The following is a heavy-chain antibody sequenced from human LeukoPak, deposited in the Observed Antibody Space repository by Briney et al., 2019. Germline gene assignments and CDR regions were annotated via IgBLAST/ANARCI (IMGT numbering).Heavy chain of an antibody. V-gene: IGHV1-24*01. Sequence: ASVKVSCKVSGYTLTELSMHWVRQAPGKGLEWMGGFDPEDGETIYAQKFQGRVTMTEDTSTDTAYMELSNLRSEDTAVYYCATYQWPRGYFDYWGQGTLVTVSS. CDR1: GYTLTELS. CDR3: ATYQWPRGYFDY. J-gene: IGHJ4*02. CDR2: FDPEDGET. D-gene: IGHD6-19*01.